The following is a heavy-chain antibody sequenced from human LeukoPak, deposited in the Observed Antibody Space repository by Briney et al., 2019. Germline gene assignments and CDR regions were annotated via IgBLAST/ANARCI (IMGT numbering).Heavy chain of an antibody. CDR1: GFMFSSNW. V-gene: IGHV3-7*03. Sequence: PGGSLRLSCAASGFMFSSNWMSWVRLAPGKGLEWVANIKQDGSEMYYVDSVKGRFTISRDNAKNSLYLQMNSLRAEDTAVYYCARDTVYSWSEYFQYWGQGTLVTVSS. CDR2: IKQDGSEM. D-gene: IGHD1-26*01. J-gene: IGHJ1*01. CDR3: ARDTVYSWSEYFQY.